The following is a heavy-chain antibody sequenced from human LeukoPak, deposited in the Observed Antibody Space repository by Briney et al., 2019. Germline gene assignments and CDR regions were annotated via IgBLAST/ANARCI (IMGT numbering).Heavy chain of an antibody. CDR1: GGSISIYY. D-gene: IGHD3-22*01. CDR2: IYTSGST. Sequence: SETLSLTCTVSGGSISIYYWSWIRQPAGKGLEWIGRIYTSGSTNYNPSLKSRVTISVDTSKNQFSLKLSSVTAADTAVYFCARGPYSYDSSGAFDIWGQGTMVTVSS. CDR3: ARGPYSYDSSGAFDI. J-gene: IGHJ3*02. V-gene: IGHV4-4*07.